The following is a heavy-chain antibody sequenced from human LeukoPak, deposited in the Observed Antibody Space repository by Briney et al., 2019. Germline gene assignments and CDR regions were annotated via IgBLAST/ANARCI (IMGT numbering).Heavy chain of an antibody. Sequence: ASVKVSCKVSGYTLTELSMHWVRQAPGKGLEWMGGFDPEDGETIYAQKFQGRVTMTEDTSTDTAYMELSSLRSEDTAVYYCATPLTDSSGYRHDAFDIWGQGTMVTVSS. D-gene: IGHD3-22*01. CDR3: ATPLTDSSGYRHDAFDI. J-gene: IGHJ3*02. V-gene: IGHV1-24*01. CDR2: FDPEDGET. CDR1: GYTLTELS.